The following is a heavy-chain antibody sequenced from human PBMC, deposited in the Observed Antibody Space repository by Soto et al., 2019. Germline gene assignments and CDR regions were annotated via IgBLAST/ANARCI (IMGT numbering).Heavy chain of an antibody. D-gene: IGHD3-3*01. CDR3: ARGIYRRFFERSTNYYGMDV. CDR1: GYTFTSYY. V-gene: IGHV1-46*01. CDR2: INPSCGST. Sequence: GASVKVSCKASGYTFTSYYMHWVRQAPGQGXEWMGIINPSCGSTSYAQKFQGRVTMTRDTSTSTVYMELSSLRSEDTAVYYCARGIYRRFFERSTNYYGMDVWGQGTKVTVSS. J-gene: IGHJ6*02.